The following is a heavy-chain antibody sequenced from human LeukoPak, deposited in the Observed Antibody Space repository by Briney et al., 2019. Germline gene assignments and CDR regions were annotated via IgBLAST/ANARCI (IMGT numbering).Heavy chain of an antibody. CDR1: GFTFSSYA. CDR3: ARRGRGVVASNYYFDY. J-gene: IGHJ4*02. CDR2: ISYDGSNK. V-gene: IGHV3-30*14. Sequence: GRSLRLSCAASGFTFSSYAMHWVRQAPGKGLEWVAVISYDGSNKYYADSVKGRFTISRDNSKNTLYLQMNSLRAEDTAVYYCARRGRGVVASNYYFDYWGQGTLVTASS. D-gene: IGHD3-10*01.